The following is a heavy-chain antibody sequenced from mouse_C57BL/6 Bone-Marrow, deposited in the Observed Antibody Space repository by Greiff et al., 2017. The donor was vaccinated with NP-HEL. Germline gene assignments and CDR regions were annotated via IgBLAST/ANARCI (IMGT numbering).Heavy chain of an antibody. CDR3: AGGPPVLEDWYFDV. V-gene: IGHV12-3*01. Sequence: QVQLKESGPGLVKPSPSLFLTCSITGFPITSGYYWIWIRQSPGNPLEWMGYITHSGETFYNPSLQSPISITRETSKNQFVLQLNSVTTEDTAKYYGAGGPPVLEDWYFDVWGTGTTVTVSS. CDR2: ITHSGET. CDR1: GFPITSGYY. J-gene: IGHJ1*03. D-gene: IGHD1-1*01.